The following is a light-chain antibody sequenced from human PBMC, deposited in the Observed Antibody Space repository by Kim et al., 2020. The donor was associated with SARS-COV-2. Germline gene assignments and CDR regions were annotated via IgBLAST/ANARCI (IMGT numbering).Light chain of an antibody. Sequence: QSALTQPASVSGSPGQSITISCTGTSSNVGDYNYVSWYQQHPGKAPKLMIYDVGTRPSGVSDRFSGSKSGNTASLTISGLQTEDEADYYCSSYTTTTTRVFGGGTQLTVL. J-gene: IGLJ3*02. CDR2: DVG. CDR3: SSYTTTTTRV. CDR1: SSNVGDYNY. V-gene: IGLV2-14*03.